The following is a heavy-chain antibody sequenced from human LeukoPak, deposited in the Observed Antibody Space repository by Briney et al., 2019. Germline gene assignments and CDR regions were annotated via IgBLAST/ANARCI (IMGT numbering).Heavy chain of an antibody. Sequence: PGGSLRLSCAASGFTFNNYYMSWIRRAPGKGLEWISYISISGYSTYSADSVKVRVTISRDNAKNSLYLQMNNLRPEDTAFYYCARRYDFWSGYYGWFDPWGQGTLVTVSS. CDR3: ARRYDFWSGYYGWFDP. J-gene: IGHJ5*02. V-gene: IGHV3-11*04. CDR1: GFTFNNYY. CDR2: ISISGYST. D-gene: IGHD3-3*01.